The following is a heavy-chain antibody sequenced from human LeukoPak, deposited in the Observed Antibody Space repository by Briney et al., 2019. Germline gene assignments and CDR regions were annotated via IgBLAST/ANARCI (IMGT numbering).Heavy chain of an antibody. D-gene: IGHD5-24*01. CDR1: GESFSGYY. V-gene: IGHV4-34*01. CDR3: ARSLEDAFDI. J-gene: IGHJ3*02. CDR2: INHSEST. Sequence: SETLSLTCVVYGESFSGYYWSWIRQPPGKGLEWMGEINHSESTNYNPTIKSQVTISVDTTKIQFSLTLSSVTAADTAVYYCARSLEDAFDIWGQGTMVTVSS.